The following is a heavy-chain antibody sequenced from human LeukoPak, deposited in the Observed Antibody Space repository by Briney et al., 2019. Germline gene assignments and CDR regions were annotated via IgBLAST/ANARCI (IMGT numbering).Heavy chain of an antibody. D-gene: IGHD3-3*01. CDR1: GYTFTAYY. CDR2: IHPNSGGT. Sequence: GASVKVSCKASGYTFTAYYMHWVRQAPGQGLEWMGWIHPNSGGTKFAQKFQGRVTLSRDASLKTVYMELSSLRSDDTAVYYCARDLDFWSGPTFDYWGQGTLVTVSS. V-gene: IGHV1-2*02. CDR3: ARDLDFWSGPTFDY. J-gene: IGHJ4*02.